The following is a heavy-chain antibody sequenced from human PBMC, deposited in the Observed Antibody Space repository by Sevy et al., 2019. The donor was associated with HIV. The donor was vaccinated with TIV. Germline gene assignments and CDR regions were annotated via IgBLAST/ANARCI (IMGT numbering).Heavy chain of an antibody. CDR1: GGSISSYY. Sequence: SETLSLTCTVSGGSISSYYWSWIRQPPGKGLEWIGYIYYSGSTNYNPSLKSRVTISVDTSKNQFSLKLSSVTAADTAVYYCARGGSSCWERGSFDYWGHGTLVTVSS. CDR2: IYYSGST. V-gene: IGHV4-59*01. CDR3: ARGGSSCWERGSFDY. D-gene: IGHD6-19*01. J-gene: IGHJ4*01.